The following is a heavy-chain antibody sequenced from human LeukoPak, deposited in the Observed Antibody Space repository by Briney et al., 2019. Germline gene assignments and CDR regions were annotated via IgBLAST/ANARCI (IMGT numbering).Heavy chain of an antibody. CDR3: ANGLGSSGQHGVGSIPVFDY. CDR1: GFTFSSYA. Sequence: PGGSLRLSCAASGFTFSSYAMSWVRQAPGKGLEWVSAISGSGGSTYYADSVKGRFAISRDNSKNTLYLQMNSLRAEDTAVCYRANGLGSSGQHGVGSIPVFDYWGQGTLVTVSS. CDR2: ISGSGGST. J-gene: IGHJ4*02. D-gene: IGHD3-22*01. V-gene: IGHV3-23*01.